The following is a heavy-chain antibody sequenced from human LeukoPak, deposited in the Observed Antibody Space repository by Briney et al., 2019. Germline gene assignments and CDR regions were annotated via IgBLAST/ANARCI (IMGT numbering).Heavy chain of an antibody. J-gene: IGHJ4*02. V-gene: IGHV4-59*12. CDR3: ARRLPTLPFDY. D-gene: IGHD3-16*01. CDR1: GGSISSYY. CDR2: IYYSGST. Sequence: SETLSLTCTVSGGSISSYYWSWIRQPPGKGLEWIGYIYYSGSTNYNPSLKSRVTISVDTSKNQFSLKLSSVTAADTAVYYCARRLPTLPFDYRGQGTLVTVSS.